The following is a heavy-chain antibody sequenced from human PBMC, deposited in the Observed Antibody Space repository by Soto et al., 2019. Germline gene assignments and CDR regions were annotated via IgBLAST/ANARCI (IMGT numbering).Heavy chain of an antibody. D-gene: IGHD3-22*01. J-gene: IGHJ4*02. CDR1: GGSISSGGYY. Sequence: TLSLTCTVSGGSISSGGYYWSWIRQHPGKGLEWIGYIYYSGSTYYNPSLKSRVTISVDTPKNQFSLKLSSVTAADTAVYYCARDLLDSSGYYFDYWGQGTLVTVSS. CDR3: ARDLLDSSGYYFDY. V-gene: IGHV4-31*03. CDR2: IYYSGST.